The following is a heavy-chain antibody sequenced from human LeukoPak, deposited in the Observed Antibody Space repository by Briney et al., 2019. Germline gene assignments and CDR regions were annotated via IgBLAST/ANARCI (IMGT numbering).Heavy chain of an antibody. CDR3: TRDPTPWFGELPRFDS. CDR1: GYTFTGYF. V-gene: IGHV1-2*02. Sequence: ASVKVSCKASGYTFTGYFVHWVRQAPGQGLEWMGWINPNSGGTNYAQKFQARVTMTRDTSITTGYMELSRLTSDDTAVYYCTRDPTPWFGELPRFDSWGQGTLVTVSS. J-gene: IGHJ4*02. D-gene: IGHD3-10*01. CDR2: INPNSGGT.